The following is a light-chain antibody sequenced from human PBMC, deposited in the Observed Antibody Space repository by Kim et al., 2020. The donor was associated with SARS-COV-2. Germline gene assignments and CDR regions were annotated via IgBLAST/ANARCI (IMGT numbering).Light chain of an antibody. CDR1: QSVSNSR. Sequence: EIVLTQSPSTLSLSPGERATLSCRASQSVSNSRLAWYQQKPGQAPRLLIYDASSRATGITDRFSGSGSGTDFTLTIIRLEPEDFAVYYCQQYGASSLTFGGGTKVDIK. V-gene: IGKV3-20*01. J-gene: IGKJ4*01. CDR2: DAS. CDR3: QQYGASSLT.